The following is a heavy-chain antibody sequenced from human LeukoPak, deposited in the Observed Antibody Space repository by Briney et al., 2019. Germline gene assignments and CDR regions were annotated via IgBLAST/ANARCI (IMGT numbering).Heavy chain of an antibody. CDR2: ISGDGDNT. V-gene: IGHV3-43*02. J-gene: IGHJ5*02. CDR1: GFTLDDSA. Sequence: GGSLRLSCVASGFTLDDSALHWVRQAPGKGLEWISLISGDGDNTYYADSVKGRFTISRDTSTNSVYLQMSSLRAEDTAFYYCAKGVRSGTYYNCFDPWGQGTLVTVSS. CDR3: AKGVRSGTYYNCFDP. D-gene: IGHD1-26*01.